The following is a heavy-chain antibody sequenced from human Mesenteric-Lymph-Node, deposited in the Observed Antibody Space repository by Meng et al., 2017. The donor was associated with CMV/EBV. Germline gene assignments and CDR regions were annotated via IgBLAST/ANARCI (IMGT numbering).Heavy chain of an antibody. J-gene: IGHJ4*02. CDR3: ARGNGGFDY. Sequence: GESLKISCAASGFTFSSYWMHWVCQAPGKGLVWVSRINNDGGGTTYADSVKGRFTISRDNARNTLYLQMNSLRAEDTAVYYCARGNGGFDYWGQGTLVTVSS. CDR1: GFTFSSYW. CDR2: INNDGGGT. D-gene: IGHD2-8*01. V-gene: IGHV3-74*03.